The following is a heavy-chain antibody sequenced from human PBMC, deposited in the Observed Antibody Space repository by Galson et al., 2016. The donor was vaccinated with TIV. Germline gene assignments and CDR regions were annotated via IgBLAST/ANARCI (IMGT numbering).Heavy chain of an antibody. CDR3: ARGRENYDILTGLS. J-gene: IGHJ4*02. V-gene: IGHV1-69*10. CDR1: GGTFSSHG. D-gene: IGHD3-9*01. Sequence: SVKVSCKASGGTFSSHGFTWVRQAPGQGLEWMGGIIPMLGIPKYAQKFQGRVTITADESTTTAYMELRSLRFDDTALYYCARGRENYDILTGLSWGQGTLVTVSS. CDR2: IIPMLGIP.